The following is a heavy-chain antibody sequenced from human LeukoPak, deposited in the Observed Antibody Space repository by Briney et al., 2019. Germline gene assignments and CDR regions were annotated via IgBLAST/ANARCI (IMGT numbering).Heavy chain of an antibody. V-gene: IGHV1-18*01. J-gene: IGHJ6*02. CDR3: ARDSHSSGWYLTYYHYGMDV. CDR2: ISAYNGNT. D-gene: IGHD6-19*01. CDR1: GYTFTSYG. Sequence: ASVKVSCKASGYTFTSYGISWVRQAPGQGLEWMGWISAYNGNTNYAQKLQGRVTMTTDTSTSTAYMELRSLRSDDTAVYYCARDSHSSGWYLTYYHYGMDVWGQGTTVTVSS.